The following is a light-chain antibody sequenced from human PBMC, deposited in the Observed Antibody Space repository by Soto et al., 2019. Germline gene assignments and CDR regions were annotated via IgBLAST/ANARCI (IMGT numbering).Light chain of an antibody. V-gene: IGKV3-15*01. CDR3: QQYNNWWT. J-gene: IGKJ1*01. CDR2: GAS. CDR1: QSVSSN. Sequence: EIVMTQSPATLSVSPGERATLSCRARQSVSSNLAWYQQKPGQALRLLIYGASTRATGTPARISGSGSGTEFTLTISSLQSEDFAVYYCQQYNNWWTFGQGTKVEI.